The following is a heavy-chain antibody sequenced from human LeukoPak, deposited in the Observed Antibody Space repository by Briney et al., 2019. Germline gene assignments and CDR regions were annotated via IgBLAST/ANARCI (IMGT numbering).Heavy chain of an antibody. J-gene: IGHJ4*02. D-gene: IGHD1-26*01. CDR1: GGSITSSDYY. Sequence: SETLSLTCTASGGSITSSDYYWGWLRQPPGKGLEWIGTLYYSGTTSYNPSLNSRVTISVDTSKNQLSLKMISVTAADTAVYYCARVSTAGATSLSEYFDYWGQGTLVTVSS. CDR3: ARVSTAGATSLSEYFDY. CDR2: LYYSGTT. V-gene: IGHV4-39*07.